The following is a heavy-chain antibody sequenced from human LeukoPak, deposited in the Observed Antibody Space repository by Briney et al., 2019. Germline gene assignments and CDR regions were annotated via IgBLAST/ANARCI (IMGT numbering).Heavy chain of an antibody. CDR3: ARDRGPTYYYGSGSYRPPTFDY. V-gene: IGHV1-2*02. CDR2: INPNSGGT. J-gene: IGHJ4*02. CDR1: GYTFTVYY. D-gene: IGHD3-10*01. Sequence: ASVTVSFKASGYTFTVYYMHWVRQAPGQGHERMGWINPNSGGTNYAQKFQGRVTMTRDTSISTAYMELSRLRSDDTAVYYCARDRGPTYYYGSGSYRPPTFDYWGQGTLVTVSS.